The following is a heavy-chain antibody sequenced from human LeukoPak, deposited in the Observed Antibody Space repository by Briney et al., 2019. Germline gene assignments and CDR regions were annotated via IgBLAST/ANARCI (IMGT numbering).Heavy chain of an antibody. J-gene: IGHJ6*02. V-gene: IGHV1-8*01. D-gene: IGHD3-3*01. Sequence: ASVKVSCKASGYTFTSYDINWVRQATGQGLEWMGWMNPNSGNTGYAQKLQGRVTMTRNTSISTAYMELSSLRSEDTAVYYCARGFLFNPYYDFWSGYLDYYYYYGMDVWGQGTTVTVSS. CDR2: MNPNSGNT. CDR3: ARGFLFNPYYDFWSGYLDYYYYYGMDV. CDR1: GYTFTSYD.